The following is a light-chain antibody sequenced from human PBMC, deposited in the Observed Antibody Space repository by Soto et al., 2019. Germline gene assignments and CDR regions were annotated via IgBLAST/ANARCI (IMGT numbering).Light chain of an antibody. J-gene: IGKJ4*01. Sequence: EIVLTQSPGTLSLSPGEKATHSCRASQSVSSSYLAWYQQKPGQAPRLLIYGASSRATGIPDRFSGSGSGTDFTLTISRLEPEDFAVYYCQQYGSSPVTFGGGTKV. CDR1: QSVSSSY. CDR2: GAS. CDR3: QQYGSSPVT. V-gene: IGKV3-20*01.